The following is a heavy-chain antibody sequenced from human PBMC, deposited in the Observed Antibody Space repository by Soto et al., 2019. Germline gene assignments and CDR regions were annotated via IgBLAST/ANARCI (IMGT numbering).Heavy chain of an antibody. J-gene: IGHJ6*02. CDR1: GGSISSYY. CDR2: IYTSGST. CDR3: ARASHHHVLEVVAARSYYYGMDV. Sequence: SETLSLTCTVSGGSISSYYWSWIRQPAGKGLEWIGRIYTSGSTNYNPSLKSRVTMSVDTSKNQFSLKLSSVTAADTAVYYCARASHHHVLEVVAARSYYYGMDVWGQGTTVTVSS. V-gene: IGHV4-4*07. D-gene: IGHD2-15*01.